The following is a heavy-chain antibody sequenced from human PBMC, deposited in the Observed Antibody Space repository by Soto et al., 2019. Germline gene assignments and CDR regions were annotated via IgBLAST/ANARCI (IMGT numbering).Heavy chain of an antibody. CDR2: ITPIFGTA. D-gene: IGHD3-22*01. J-gene: IGHJ4*02. Sequence: SVEVSCKAYGGTFRRYSISWVLQAPGQGLEWMGGITPIFGTANYAQKFQGRVAITADESTRTSYMELRSLRSGDTAVYYCARGWGYDTSDYYYAYWGQGTLVTVSS. CDR1: GGTFRRYS. CDR3: ARGWGYDTSDYYYAY. V-gene: IGHV1-69*13.